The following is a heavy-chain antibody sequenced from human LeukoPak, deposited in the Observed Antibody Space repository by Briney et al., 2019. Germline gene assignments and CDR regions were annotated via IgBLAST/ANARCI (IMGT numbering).Heavy chain of an antibody. CDR3: ARDLLTTLDY. D-gene: IGHD2-15*01. CDR2: IYYSGST. CDR1: GGSISSGGYY. Sequence: SQALSLTCTVSGGSISSGGYYWSWNRQHPGMDLEWIGYIYYSGSTYYNPSLKSRVTISVDTSKNQFSLMLSSVTAADTAVYYCARDLLTTLDYWGQGTLVTVSS. V-gene: IGHV4-31*03. J-gene: IGHJ4*02.